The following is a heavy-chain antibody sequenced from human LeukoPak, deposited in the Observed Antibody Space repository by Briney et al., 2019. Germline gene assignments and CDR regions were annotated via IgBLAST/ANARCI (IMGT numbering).Heavy chain of an antibody. CDR1: GFTFSSYA. V-gene: IGHV3-48*04. Sequence: GSLRLSCAASGFTFSSYAMSWVRQAPGKGLEWVSYISLSVSTTYYADSVKGRFTISRDNAKNSLYLQMNSLRVEDTAVYYCARDADYGDYGALDPWGRGTLVTVSS. CDR2: ISLSVSTT. D-gene: IGHD4-17*01. J-gene: IGHJ5*02. CDR3: ARDADYGDYGALDP.